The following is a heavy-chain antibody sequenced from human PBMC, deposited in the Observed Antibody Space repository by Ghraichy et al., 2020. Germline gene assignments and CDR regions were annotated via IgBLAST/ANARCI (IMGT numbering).Heavy chain of an antibody. CDR2: IKQDGSEK. D-gene: IGHD3-3*01. CDR3: AREGLRFLEWVDSYYCKDC. CDR1: GFTFSSYW. V-gene: IGHV3-7*01. Sequence: GGSLRLSCAASGFTFSSYWMSWVRQAPGKGLEWVANIKQDGSEKYYVDSVKGRFTISRDNAKNSLYLQMNSLRAEDTAVYYCAREGLRFLEWVDSYYCKDCWDRGPTVVVSS. J-gene: IGHJ6*02.